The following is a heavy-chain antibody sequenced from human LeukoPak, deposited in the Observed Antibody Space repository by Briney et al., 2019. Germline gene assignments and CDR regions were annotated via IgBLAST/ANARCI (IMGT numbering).Heavy chain of an antibody. CDR2: INHSGST. CDR1: GFTFSSYA. V-gene: IGHV4-34*08. CDR3: ANSGSYPHAD. Sequence: GSLRLSCAASGFTFSSYAMSWVRQAPGKGLEWIGEINHSGSTNYNPSLKSRVTISVDTSKNQFSLKLSSVTAADTAVYYCANSGSYPHADWGQGTLVTVSS. J-gene: IGHJ4*02. D-gene: IGHD1-26*01.